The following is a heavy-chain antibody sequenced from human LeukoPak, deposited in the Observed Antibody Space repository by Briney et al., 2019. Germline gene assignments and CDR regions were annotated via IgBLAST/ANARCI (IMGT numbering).Heavy chain of an antibody. CDR2: ISYDGSNK. CDR3: ARDSPSYYDFWSGYEGRGYNCFDP. CDR1: GFTFSSYA. D-gene: IGHD3-3*01. Sequence: GRSLRLSCAASGFTFSSYAMHWVRQAPGKGLEWVAVISYDGSNKYYADSVKGRFTISRDNSKNTLYLQMNSLRAEDTAVYYCARDSPSYYDFWSGYEGRGYNCFDPWGQGTLVTVSS. V-gene: IGHV3-30-3*01. J-gene: IGHJ5*02.